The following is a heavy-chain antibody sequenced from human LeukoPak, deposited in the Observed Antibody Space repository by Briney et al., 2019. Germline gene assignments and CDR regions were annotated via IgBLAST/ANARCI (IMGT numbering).Heavy chain of an antibody. J-gene: IGHJ6*02. CDR1: GFTFSSYG. CDR3: ARDRKSIAARYYYYGMDV. V-gene: IGHV3-33*01. CDR2: IRYDGSNK. D-gene: IGHD6-6*01. Sequence: GGSLRLSCAASGFTFSSYGMHWVRQAPGKGLEWVAVIRYDGSNKYYADSVKGRFTISRDNSKNTLYLQMYSLRAEDTAVYYCARDRKSIAARYYYYGMDVWGQGTTVTVSS.